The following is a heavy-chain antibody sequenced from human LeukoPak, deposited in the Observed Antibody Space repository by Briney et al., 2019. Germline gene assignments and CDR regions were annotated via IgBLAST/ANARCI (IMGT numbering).Heavy chain of an antibody. J-gene: IGHJ5*02. CDR3: ARDQSGIFPYH. Sequence: PSETLSLTCAVSGGSISSGGYSWSWIRQPPGKGLEWIGYIYHSGSTYYNPSLKSRVTISVDRSKNQFSLKLSSVTAADTAVYYCARDQSGIFPYHWGQGTLVTVSS. D-gene: IGHD2-15*01. CDR2: IYHSGST. V-gene: IGHV4-30-2*01. CDR1: GGSISSGGYS.